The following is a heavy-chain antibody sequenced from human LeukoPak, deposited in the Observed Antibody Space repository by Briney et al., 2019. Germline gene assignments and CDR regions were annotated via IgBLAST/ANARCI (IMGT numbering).Heavy chain of an antibody. J-gene: IGHJ4*02. CDR1: GFTFSSYA. CDR3: AREYRWSQLVRVFDY. D-gene: IGHD6-6*01. CDR2: ISYDGSNK. Sequence: GRSLRLSCAASGFTFSSYAMHWVRQAPGKGLEWVAVISYDGSNKYYADSVKGRFTISRDNSKNTLYLQMNSLRAEDTAVYYCAREYRWSQLVRVFDYWGQGTLVTVSS. V-gene: IGHV3-30*04.